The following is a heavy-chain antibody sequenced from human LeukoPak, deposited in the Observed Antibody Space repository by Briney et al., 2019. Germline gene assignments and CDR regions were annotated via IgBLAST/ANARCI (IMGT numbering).Heavy chain of an antibody. V-gene: IGHV6-1*01. J-gene: IGHJ4*02. CDR1: GDSVSSNIAA. Sequence: SQTLSLTCAISGDSVSSNIAAWNWIRQSPSRGLEWLGRTYYRSKWYNDYAVSVKSRITINSDTSKNQFSLHLNSVTPDDTAVYYCARGAMAHFDYWGQGTLVTVSS. CDR2: TYYRSKWYN. D-gene: IGHD6-19*01. CDR3: ARGAMAHFDY.